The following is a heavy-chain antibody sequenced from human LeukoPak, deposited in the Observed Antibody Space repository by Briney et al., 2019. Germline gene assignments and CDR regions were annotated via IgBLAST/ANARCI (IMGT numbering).Heavy chain of an antibody. CDR2: ISYDGSNK. CDR3: ARDGPSGSYESISPYYYYGMDV. Sequence: PGGSLRLSCAASGFTFSSYAMHWVRQAPGKGLEWVAVISYDGSNKYYADSVKGRFTISRDNSKNTLYLQMNSLRAEDTAVYYCARDGPSGSYESISPYYYYGMDVWGQGTTVTVSS. CDR1: GFTFSSYA. J-gene: IGHJ6*02. V-gene: IGHV3-30-3*01. D-gene: IGHD1-26*01.